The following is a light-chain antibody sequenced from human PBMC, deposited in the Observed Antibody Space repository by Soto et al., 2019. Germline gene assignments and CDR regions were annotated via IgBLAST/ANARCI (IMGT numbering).Light chain of an antibody. CDR2: RNN. Sequence: QSVLTQPPSTSGTPGQGVTISCSGSSSNIGSYYVYWYQHLPGTAPKLLIYRNNQRPSGVPDRFSGSKSGTSASLAISGLRSEDEADYYCAVWDDSLSGRMFGGGTQLTVL. J-gene: IGLJ7*01. CDR3: AVWDDSLSGRM. CDR1: SSNIGSYY. V-gene: IGLV1-47*01.